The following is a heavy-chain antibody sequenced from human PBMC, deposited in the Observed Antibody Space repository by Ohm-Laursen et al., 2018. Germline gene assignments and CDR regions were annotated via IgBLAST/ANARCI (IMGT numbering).Heavy chain of an antibody. Sequence: SLRLSCAASGFTFSRYGFHWVRQGPGEGLEWVAVIWHDGSKKYHADSVKDRFTISRDDSKNTVYLEMNSLRAKDTAVYYCARVVGWSGYYILLSPFGSYGMDVWGQGTTVTVSS. V-gene: IGHV3-33*01. CDR3: ARVVGWSGYYILLSPFGSYGMDV. J-gene: IGHJ6*02. CDR1: GFTFSRYG. CDR2: IWHDGSKK. D-gene: IGHD3-3*01.